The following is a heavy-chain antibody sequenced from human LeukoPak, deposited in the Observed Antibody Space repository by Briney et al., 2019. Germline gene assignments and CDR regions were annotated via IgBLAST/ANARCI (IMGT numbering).Heavy chain of an antibody. CDR2: INHSGST. CDR1: GGSFSGYY. V-gene: IGHV4-34*01. J-gene: IGHJ5*02. CDR3: ARGTTYYYDSSGSRRYWFDP. D-gene: IGHD3-22*01. Sequence: SETLSLTCAVYGGSFSGYYWSWIRQPPGKGLEWIGEINHSGSTNYNPSLKSRVTISVDTSKNQFSLKLSSVTAADTAVYYCARGTTYYYDSSGSRRYWFDPWGQGTLVTVSS.